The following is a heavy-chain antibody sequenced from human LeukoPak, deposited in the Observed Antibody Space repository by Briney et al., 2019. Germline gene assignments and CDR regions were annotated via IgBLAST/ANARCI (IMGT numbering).Heavy chain of an antibody. CDR3: ARVMGVHFDY. D-gene: IGHD2-8*01. Sequence: GGSLRLSCAASGFTFSSYAMNWVRQTPGKGLQWVSGIGGSGASTYYAESVKGRFTISRDNSKNTLYLQMNSLRAEDTAVYYCARVMGVHFDYWGQGTLVTVSS. CDR2: IGGSGAST. V-gene: IGHV3-23*01. J-gene: IGHJ4*02. CDR1: GFTFSSYA.